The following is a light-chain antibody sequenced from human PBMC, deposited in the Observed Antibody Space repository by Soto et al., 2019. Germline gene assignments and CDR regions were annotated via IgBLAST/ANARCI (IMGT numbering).Light chain of an antibody. CDR2: YDS. CDR3: QVWDSSSDHP. Sequence: YELTQPPSVSVAPGKTARITCGGNNIGSKSVHWYQQKPGQAPVLVIYYDSDRPSGIPERFSGSNSGNTATLTISRVEAGDEADYYCQVWDSSSDHPFGGGTKLTVL. V-gene: IGLV3-21*04. J-gene: IGLJ2*01. CDR1: NIGSKS.